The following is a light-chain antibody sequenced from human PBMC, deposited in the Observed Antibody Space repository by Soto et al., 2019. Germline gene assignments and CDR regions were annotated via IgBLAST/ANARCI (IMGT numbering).Light chain of an antibody. J-gene: IGKJ4*01. Sequence: EFVLTQSAGTLSWSPGERATPSCWASQTFRNNYLAWYHQKRGQAPRLLIYDASSRATGIPDRFSGGGYGTDFNLTISRLETEDFAVYYCQQFSSYPLTFGGGTKVDIK. V-gene: IGKV3-20*01. CDR1: QTFRNNY. CDR3: QQFSSYPLT. CDR2: DAS.